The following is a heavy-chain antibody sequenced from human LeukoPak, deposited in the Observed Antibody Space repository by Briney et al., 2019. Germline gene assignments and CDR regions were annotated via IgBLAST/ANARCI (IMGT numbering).Heavy chain of an antibody. J-gene: IGHJ6*03. CDR1: GGSISNYY. D-gene: IGHD3-22*01. CDR3: ARLSGFYYYYYMDV. V-gene: IGHV4-59*12. CDR2: MFYGGST. Sequence: SETLSLTCTVSGGSISNYYWSWIRQPPGKGLEWIGYMFYGGSTNHNPSLKSRVTISIDTSKNQFSLKLSSVTAADTALYYCARLSGFYYYYYMDVWGIGTTVTVSS.